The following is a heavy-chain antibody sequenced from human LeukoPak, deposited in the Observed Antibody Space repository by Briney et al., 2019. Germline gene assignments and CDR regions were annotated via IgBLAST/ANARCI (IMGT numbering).Heavy chain of an antibody. CDR2: IIPILGIA. CDR3: ARDARGVDY. Sequence: SVKVSCKASGGTFSSYAISWVRQAPGQGLEWMGRIIPILGIADYAQKFQGRVTITADKSTSTAYMELSSLRSEDTAVYYCARDARGVDYWGQGTLVTVSS. D-gene: IGHD3-16*01. J-gene: IGHJ4*02. V-gene: IGHV1-69*04. CDR1: GGTFSSYA.